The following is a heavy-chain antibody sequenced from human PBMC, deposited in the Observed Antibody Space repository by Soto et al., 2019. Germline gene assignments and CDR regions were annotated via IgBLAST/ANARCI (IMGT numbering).Heavy chain of an antibody. CDR3: AKDRYDSSGWYWDY. D-gene: IGHD6-19*01. CDR2: ISGSGGST. V-gene: IGHV3-23*01. CDR1: GFTFSSYA. J-gene: IGHJ4*02. Sequence: GESLKISCAASGFTFSSYAMSWVRQAPGKGLEWVSAISGSGGSTYYADSVKGRFTISRDNSKNTLYLQMNSLRAEDTAVYYCAKDRYDSSGWYWDYWGQGTLVTVSS.